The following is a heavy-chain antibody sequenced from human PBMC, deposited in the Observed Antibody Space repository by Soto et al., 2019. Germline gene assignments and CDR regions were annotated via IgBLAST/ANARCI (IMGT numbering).Heavy chain of an antibody. CDR2: INHSGST. CDR3: ARGRGPGNLRVTYYDFWSGYYRWFDP. D-gene: IGHD3-3*01. CDR1: GGSFSGYY. Sequence: PSETLSLTCAVYGGSFSGYYWSWIRQPPGKGLEWIGEINHSGSTNYNPSLKRRVTISVDTSKNQFSLKLSSVTAADTAVYYCARGRGPGNLRVTYYDFWSGYYRWFDPWGQGTLVTVSS. V-gene: IGHV4-34*01. J-gene: IGHJ5*02.